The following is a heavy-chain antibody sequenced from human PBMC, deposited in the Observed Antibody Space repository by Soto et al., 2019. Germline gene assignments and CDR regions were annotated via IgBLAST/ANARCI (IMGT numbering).Heavy chain of an antibody. CDR3: ARDPFLGAIDF. CDR2: IKQDGSEK. CDR1: GFSFSASW. D-gene: IGHD3-16*01. J-gene: IGHJ4*02. V-gene: IGHV3-7*01. Sequence: PGGSLRLSCATSGFSFSASWMAWVRQAPGKGLEWVADIKQDGSEKNYVDSVKGRVTISRDNAKNSVYLQMNSLRAEDTAVYYCARDPFLGAIDFRGLGTLVTVST.